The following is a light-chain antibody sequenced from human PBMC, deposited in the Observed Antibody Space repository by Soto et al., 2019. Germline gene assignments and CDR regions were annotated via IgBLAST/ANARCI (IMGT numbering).Light chain of an antibody. J-gene: IGLJ3*02. CDR3: SSWDDSLVVV. CDR2: SNH. V-gene: IGLV1-44*01. Sequence: QPVLTQPPSASGTPGQTVTISCSGSSSNIGSNSVNWFQHLPGAVPKLLIFSNHQRPSGVPDRFSGSKSGTSASLAISVLQTEDEADYYCSSWDDSLVVVFGGGTKLTVL. CDR1: SSNIGSNS.